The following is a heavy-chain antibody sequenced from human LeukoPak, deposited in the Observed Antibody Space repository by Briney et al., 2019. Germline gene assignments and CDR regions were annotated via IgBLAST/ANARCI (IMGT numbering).Heavy chain of an antibody. CDR1: GYSLSELY. J-gene: IGHJ4*02. D-gene: IGHD5-12*01. CDR2: FEDGET. Sequence: ASVKVSCKVSGYSLSELYMHWVRQAPGKGLEWMGRFEDGETVYSQTFQGRVTMTEDTSTDTAYMELISRRSHDSAFYYCATVWQRYSLNYRGEGTLVSVSS. CDR3: ATVWQRYSLNY. V-gene: IGHV1-24*01.